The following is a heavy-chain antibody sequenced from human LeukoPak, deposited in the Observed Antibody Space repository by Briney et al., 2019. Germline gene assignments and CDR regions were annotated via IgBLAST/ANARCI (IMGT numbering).Heavy chain of an antibody. CDR1: GYSFPNYG. D-gene: IGHD3-22*01. CDR2: ISAYNGNT. CDR3: VRESGGYYGGAFDY. J-gene: IGHJ4*02. Sequence: ASVKVSCKASGYSFPNYGINWVRQAPGQGLEWMGWISAYNGNTNYAQKLQGRVTMTTDTSTSTAYMELRSLRSDDTAVYYCVRESGGYYGGAFDYWGQGTLVTVSS. V-gene: IGHV1-18*01.